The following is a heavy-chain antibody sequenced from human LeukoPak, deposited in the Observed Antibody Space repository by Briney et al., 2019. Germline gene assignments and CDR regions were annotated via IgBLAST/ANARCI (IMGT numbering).Heavy chain of an antibody. V-gene: IGHV1-69*04. D-gene: IGHD6-13*01. CDR2: IIPILGIA. J-gene: IGHJ4*02. CDR3: ARSTAAAGTDSFDY. Sequence: SVKVSCKASGGTFSSYAISWVRQAPGQGLEWMGRIIPILGIANYAQKFQGRVTITADKSTSTAYMELSSLRSEDTAVYYCARSTAAAGTDSFDYWGQGTLVTVSS. CDR1: GGTFSSYA.